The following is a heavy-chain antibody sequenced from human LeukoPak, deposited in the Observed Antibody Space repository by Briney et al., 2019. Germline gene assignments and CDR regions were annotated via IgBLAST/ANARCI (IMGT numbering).Heavy chain of an antibody. CDR3: ARDNYNPDY. D-gene: IGHD1-14*01. CDR2: ISYDGSNK. J-gene: IGHJ4*02. Sequence: PGGSLRLSCAASGFTFSSYAMHWIRQAPGKGLEWVAVISYDGSNKYYADSVKGRFTISRDNSKNTLYLQMNSLRAEDTAVYYCARDNYNPDYWGQGTLVTVSS. CDR1: GFTFSSYA. V-gene: IGHV3-30-3*01.